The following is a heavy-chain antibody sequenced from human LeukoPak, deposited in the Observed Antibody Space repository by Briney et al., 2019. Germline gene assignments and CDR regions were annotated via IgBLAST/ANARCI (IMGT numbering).Heavy chain of an antibody. CDR3: VREESGSYDY. CDR2: IWYDGSNQ. V-gene: IGHV3-33*08. CDR1: GFTFSTCG. Sequence: GGSLRLSCAASGFTFSTCGMHWVRQAPGKGLEWVAVIWYDGSNQYYADSVKGRFTISRDNSKNTLYLQMSSLRAEDTAVYYCVREESGSYDYWGQGTLVTVSS. D-gene: IGHD3-10*01. J-gene: IGHJ4*02.